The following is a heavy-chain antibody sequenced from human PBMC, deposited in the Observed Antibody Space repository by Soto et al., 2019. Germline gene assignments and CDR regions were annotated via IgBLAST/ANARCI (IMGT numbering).Heavy chain of an antibody. Sequence: GGTLRLPCGPSGYALLGDWMSWVGQSPAKGLEWVASINPDGTLKYYVDSVKGRFTISRDNSKNTLYLQMNSLRAEDTAVYYCAKDPQGYSYGHNWFDPWGQGTLVTVSS. J-gene: IGHJ5*02. CDR3: AKDPQGYSYGHNWFDP. V-gene: IGHV3-7*03. CDR2: INPDGTLK. CDR1: GYALLGDW. D-gene: IGHD5-18*01.